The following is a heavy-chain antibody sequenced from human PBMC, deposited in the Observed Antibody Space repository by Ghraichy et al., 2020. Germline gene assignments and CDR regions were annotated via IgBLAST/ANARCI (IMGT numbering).Heavy chain of an antibody. CDR1: GFTFSSYA. J-gene: IGHJ4*02. Sequence: GSLRLSCAASGFTFSSYAMSWVRQAPGKGLEWVSAISGSGGSTYYADSVKGRFTISRDNSKNTLYLQMNSLRAEDTAVYYCAKDLANVLRFLEWPNVWGQGTLVTVSS. D-gene: IGHD3-3*01. CDR3: AKDLANVLRFLEWPNV. V-gene: IGHV3-23*01. CDR2: ISGSGGST.